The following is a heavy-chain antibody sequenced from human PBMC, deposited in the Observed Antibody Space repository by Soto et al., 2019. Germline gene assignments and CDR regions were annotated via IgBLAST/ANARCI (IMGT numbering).Heavy chain of an antibody. CDR1: GFTFSSYA. V-gene: IGHV3-30-3*01. CDR2: ISYDGSNK. D-gene: IGHD5-18*01. Sequence: QVQLVESGGGVVQPGRSLRLSCAASGFTFSSYAMHWVRQAPGKGLEWVAVISYDGSNKYYADSVKGRFTISRDNSKNTLYLQMNSLRAEDTAVYYCAREKGRDDLAKIQLWLLIFDYWGQGPLVTVSS. J-gene: IGHJ4*02. CDR3: AREKGRDDLAKIQLWLLIFDY.